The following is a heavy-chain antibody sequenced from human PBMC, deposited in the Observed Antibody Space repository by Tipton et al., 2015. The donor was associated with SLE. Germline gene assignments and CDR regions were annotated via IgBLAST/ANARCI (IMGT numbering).Heavy chain of an antibody. CDR3: ARPRGSSWALFDY. Sequence: LRLSCAVYGGSFSGYYWSWIRQPPGKGLEWIGEINHSGSTNYNPSLKSRVTISVDASKNQFSLKLSSVTAADTAVYYCARPRGSSWALFDYWGQGTLVTVSS. J-gene: IGHJ4*02. V-gene: IGHV4-34*01. D-gene: IGHD6-13*01. CDR2: INHSGST. CDR1: GGSFSGYY.